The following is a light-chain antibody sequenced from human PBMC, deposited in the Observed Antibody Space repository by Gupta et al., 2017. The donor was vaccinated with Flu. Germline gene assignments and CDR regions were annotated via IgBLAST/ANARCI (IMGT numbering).Light chain of an antibody. Sequence: DVVLTQSPLSLPVTLGQPASISCRSSQSLVYSDGNTYLNWFQQRPGQPPRRLIYKVSNRDSGVPDRFSGSGSGTDFTLKISRVEAEDVGVYYCMQETQWSYTFGQGTKLEIK. CDR2: KVS. CDR3: MQETQWSYT. CDR1: QSLVYSDGNTY. V-gene: IGKV2-30*01. J-gene: IGKJ2*01.